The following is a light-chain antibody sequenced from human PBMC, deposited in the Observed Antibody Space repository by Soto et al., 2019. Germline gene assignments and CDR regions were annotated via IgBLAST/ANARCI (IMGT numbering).Light chain of an antibody. CDR3: QQYINYFRT. J-gene: IGKJ1*01. Sequence: DIQMTMSTSTLSASVGDRVTITFRASQRIGVWLAWYQQKPGTAAKLLIYKTSTLESGVPLRFIGSVSGTEYTLTNCSLHPYDFASYCCQQYINYFRTFGQWTQLEIK. CDR1: QRIGVW. CDR2: KTS. V-gene: IGKV1-5*03.